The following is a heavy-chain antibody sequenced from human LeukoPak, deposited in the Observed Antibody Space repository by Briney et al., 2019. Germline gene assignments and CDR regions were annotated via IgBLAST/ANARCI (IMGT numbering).Heavy chain of an antibody. CDR2: FDPEDGET. CDR3: ARVRCSSTSCYTGPYNWFDP. J-gene: IGHJ5*02. Sequence: ASVKVSCKVSGYTLTELSMHWVRQAPGKGLEWMGGFDPEDGETIYAQKFQGRVTMTEDTSTDTAYMELSSLRSEDTAVYYCARVRCSSTSCYTGPYNWFDPWGQGTLVTVSS. CDR1: GYTLTELS. V-gene: IGHV1-24*01. D-gene: IGHD2-2*02.